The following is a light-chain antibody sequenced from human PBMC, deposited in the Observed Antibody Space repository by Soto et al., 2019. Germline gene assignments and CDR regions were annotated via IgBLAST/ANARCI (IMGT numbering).Light chain of an antibody. Sequence: EIVLTQSPATLSSSPGKTATLSCRASQYVGTRLAWYQHKPGQAPRLLIFGASSRATGIPDRFSGSGSGTDFTLTISGLEPEDFAVYYCQQYATSPGTFGQGTKVAIK. CDR2: GAS. CDR1: QYVGTR. CDR3: QQYATSPGT. V-gene: IGKV3-20*01. J-gene: IGKJ1*01.